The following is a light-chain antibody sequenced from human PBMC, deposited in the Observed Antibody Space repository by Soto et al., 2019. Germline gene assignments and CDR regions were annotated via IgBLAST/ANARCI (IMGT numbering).Light chain of an antibody. CDR1: QRVSRN. CDR2: DAS. J-gene: IGKJ1*01. Sequence: EIVMAQSPATLSVSPGERATRSCRASQRVSRNLAWYQQKPGQAPRLLIYDASTRATGIPDRFSGSGSETEFTLTISSLQSEDYAIYYCQQYNNWPPWTFGQGTKADIK. V-gene: IGKV3-15*01. CDR3: QQYNNWPPWT.